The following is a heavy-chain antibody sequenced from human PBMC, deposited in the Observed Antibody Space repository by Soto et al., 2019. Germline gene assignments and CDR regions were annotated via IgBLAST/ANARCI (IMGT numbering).Heavy chain of an antibody. CDR3: ARGGYYDILTGYYYYYYGMDV. J-gene: IGHJ6*02. D-gene: IGHD3-9*01. CDR2: INHSGST. CDR1: GGSFSGYY. V-gene: IGHV4-34*01. Sequence: PSETLSLTCAVYGGSFSGYYWSWIRQHPGKGLEWIGEINHSGSTNYNPSLKSRVTISVDTSKNQFSLKLSSVTAADTAVYYCARGGYYDILTGYYYYYYGMDVWGQGTTVTVSS.